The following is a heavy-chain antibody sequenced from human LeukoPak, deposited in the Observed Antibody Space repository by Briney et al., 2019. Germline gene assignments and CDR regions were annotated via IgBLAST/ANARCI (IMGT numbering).Heavy chain of an antibody. V-gene: IGHV3-33*01. CDR2: IWYDGGYK. J-gene: IGHJ5*02. CDR1: GFTFSSYG. Sequence: PGGSLRLSCAASGFTFSSYGLHWVRQAPGKGREGGAVIWYDGGYKYYADSVKGRFTISRKNSNNTLYLQVNRMRAEDTAVYYGARDNGRYNWFDPWGQGTLVTVSS. D-gene: IGHD2-8*01. CDR3: ARDNGRYNWFDP.